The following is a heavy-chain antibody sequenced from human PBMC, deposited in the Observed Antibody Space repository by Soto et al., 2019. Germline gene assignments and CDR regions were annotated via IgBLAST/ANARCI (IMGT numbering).Heavy chain of an antibody. J-gene: IGHJ6*02. V-gene: IGHV3-53*01. CDR3: TRDPATTLGYGMDV. CDR2: IYTTGST. D-gene: IGHD5-12*01. CDR1: GFIVSSSF. Sequence: LRLSCAASGFIVSSSFMSWVRQAPGKGLEWVSVIYTTGSTYYVDSVKGRFTISRDDSRNTVYLQMNSLRAEDTAVYYCTRDPATTLGYGMDVWGQGTTVTVSS.